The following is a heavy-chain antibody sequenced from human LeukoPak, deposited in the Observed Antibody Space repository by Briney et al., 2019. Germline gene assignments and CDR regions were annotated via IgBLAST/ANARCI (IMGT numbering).Heavy chain of an antibody. D-gene: IGHD2-21*02. Sequence: GGSLRLSCAASGFTFRSYWMSWVRQAPGKGLEWVANIKQDGSEKYYVDSVKGRFTISRDNAKNSLYLQMNSLRAEDTAVYYCARLCGGDCYDAFDIWGQGTMVTVSS. CDR2: IKQDGSEK. V-gene: IGHV3-7*01. J-gene: IGHJ3*02. CDR3: ARLCGGDCYDAFDI. CDR1: GFTFRSYW.